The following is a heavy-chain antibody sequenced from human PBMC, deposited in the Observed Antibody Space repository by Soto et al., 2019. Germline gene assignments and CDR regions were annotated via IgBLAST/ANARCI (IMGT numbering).Heavy chain of an antibody. J-gene: IGHJ4*02. CDR1: GGSISSSSYY. D-gene: IGHD3-22*01. Sequence: SQTLSLTCTVSGGSISSSSYYWGWIRQPPGKGLEWIGSIYYSGSTYYNPSLKSRVTISVDTSKNQFSLKLSSVTAADTAVYYCASLAETLFYPMYYYDSASYFDYWGQGTLVTVSS. V-gene: IGHV4-39*01. CDR3: ASLAETLFYPMYYYDSASYFDY. CDR2: IYYSGST.